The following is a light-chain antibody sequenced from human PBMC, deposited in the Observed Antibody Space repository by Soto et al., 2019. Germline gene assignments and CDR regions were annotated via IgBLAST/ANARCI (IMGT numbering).Light chain of an antibody. CDR3: QQYGSSPRS. J-gene: IGKJ1*01. CDR1: QSVSSSY. CDR2: GAS. V-gene: IGKV3-20*01. Sequence: EIVLTQSPGTLSLSPGERATLSCRASQSVSSSYLAWYQQKPGQAPRLLIYGASSRATGIPDRFSGSGSGKDFALPISRMEPEDFGVYYCQQYGSSPRSFGQGTKVEIK.